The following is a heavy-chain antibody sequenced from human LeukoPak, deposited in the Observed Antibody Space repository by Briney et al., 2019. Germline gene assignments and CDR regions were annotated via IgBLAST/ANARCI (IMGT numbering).Heavy chain of an antibody. Sequence: PGRSLRLSCAASGFTFDDYAMHWVRQAPGKGLGWVSGISWNSGNIDYADSVKGRFTISRDDAKNSLYLQMHGLRAEDTALYYCAKATYYDILTGNFDYWGQGTLVTVSS. J-gene: IGHJ4*02. V-gene: IGHV3-9*01. D-gene: IGHD3-9*01. CDR2: ISWNSGNI. CDR3: AKATYYDILTGNFDY. CDR1: GFTFDDYA.